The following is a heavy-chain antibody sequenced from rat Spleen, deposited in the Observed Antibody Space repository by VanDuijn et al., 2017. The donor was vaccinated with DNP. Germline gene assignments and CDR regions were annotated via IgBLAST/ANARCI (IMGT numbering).Heavy chain of an antibody. CDR1: GFTFNNYW. CDR2: ITTGGEIT. V-gene: IGHV5-31*01. Sequence: EVQLVESGGDLVQPGRSLKLSCVASGFTFNNYWMTWIRQVPGKGLEWVASITTGGEITYYPDSVKGRFTISRDHATNTLYLRLNSLRSEDTAIYYCASGFGWFAYWGQGTLVTVSS. D-gene: IGHD4-1*01. J-gene: IGHJ3*01. CDR3: ASGFGWFAY.